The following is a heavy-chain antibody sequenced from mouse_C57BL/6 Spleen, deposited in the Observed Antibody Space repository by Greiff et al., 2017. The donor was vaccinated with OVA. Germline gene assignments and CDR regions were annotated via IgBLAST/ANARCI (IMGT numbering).Heavy chain of an antibody. V-gene: IGHV7-3*01. CDR3: ARALYYDYDVVYFDY. CDR2: IRNKANGYTT. Sequence: EVQLQESGGGLVQPGGSLSLSCAASGFTFTDYYMSWVRQPPGKALEWLGFIRNKANGYTTEYSASVKGRFTISRDNSQSILYLQMNALRAEDSATYYCARALYYDYDVVYFDYWGQGTTLTVSS. J-gene: IGHJ2*01. D-gene: IGHD2-4*01. CDR1: GFTFTDYY.